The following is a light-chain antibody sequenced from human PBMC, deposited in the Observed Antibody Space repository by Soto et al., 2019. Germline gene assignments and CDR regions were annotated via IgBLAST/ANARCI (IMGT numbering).Light chain of an antibody. Sequence: DIQMTQSPASVSASVGDRVTITCRASQGIRSWLAWYQQKPGKAPKLLIYAASSLQSGVPSRFSGSGSGTDFTLTISSLQPADFATYYCQQANSFTLTCGGGNQVEI. J-gene: IGKJ4*01. CDR1: QGIRSW. CDR2: AAS. V-gene: IGKV1-12*01. CDR3: QQANSFTLT.